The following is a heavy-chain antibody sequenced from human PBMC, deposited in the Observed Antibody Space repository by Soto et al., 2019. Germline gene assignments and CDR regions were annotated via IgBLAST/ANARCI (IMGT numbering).Heavy chain of an antibody. CDR3: AKMSSASYYAPVFS. J-gene: IGHJ4*02. Sequence: QVQLVESGGGLVKPSGSLRIACAASGFTFSDYYMSWVRQAPGKGLEWVSYISSSGNSIYYADSVKGRFTISRDNAKNSVYLQMNSLRAEDTALYFCAKMSSASYYAPVFSWGKGTLYTVSS. CDR2: ISSSGNSI. D-gene: IGHD1-26*01. V-gene: IGHV3-11*01. CDR1: GFTFSDYY.